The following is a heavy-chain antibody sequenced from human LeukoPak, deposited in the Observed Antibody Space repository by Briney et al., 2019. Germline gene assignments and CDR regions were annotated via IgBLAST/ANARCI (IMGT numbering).Heavy chain of an antibody. CDR3: ARIQVNWYGEVTPLSPPNYGMDV. D-gene: IGHD3-10*01. CDR1: GYTLTELS. V-gene: IGHV1-18*01. Sequence: ASVKVSCKVSGYTLTELSMHWVRQAPGQGLEWMGWISPYNGNTKYADKVLGRVTMSTDISTTTAYMELRGLRSDDTAVYYCARIQVNWYGEVTPLSPPNYGMDVWGQGTTVIVSS. CDR2: ISPYNGNT. J-gene: IGHJ6*02.